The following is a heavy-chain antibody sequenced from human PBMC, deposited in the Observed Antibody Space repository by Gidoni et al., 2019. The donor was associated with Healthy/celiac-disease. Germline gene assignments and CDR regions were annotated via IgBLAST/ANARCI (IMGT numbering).Heavy chain of an antibody. CDR2: IYHSGST. V-gene: IGHV4-4*02. J-gene: IGHJ4*02. D-gene: IGHD6-19*01. Sequence: VQLQASVPGLVKPSGTLSLTCAVSGGPISRSNWWSWVRQPPGKGLEWIGEIYHSGSTNDNTSLKSRVTISVDKSKNQFSLELSSVTAADTAVYYCARDRQYGTAVAGAFDYWGQGTLVTVSS. CDR3: ARDRQYGTAVAGAFDY. CDR1: GGPISRSNW.